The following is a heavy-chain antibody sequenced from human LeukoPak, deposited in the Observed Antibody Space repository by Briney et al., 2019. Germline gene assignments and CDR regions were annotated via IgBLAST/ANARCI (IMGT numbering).Heavy chain of an antibody. Sequence: GGSLRLSCAASGFTFSSYWMHWVRQAPGKGLEWVANIKQDESEKHYVDSVKGRFTISRDNAKNSLYLQMNSLRAEDTAVYYCARSGLYGKWTDVDAFDIWGQGTMVTVSS. CDR2: IKQDESEK. V-gene: IGHV3-7*01. J-gene: IGHJ3*02. CDR3: ARSGLYGKWTDVDAFDI. D-gene: IGHD2-8*01. CDR1: GFTFSSYW.